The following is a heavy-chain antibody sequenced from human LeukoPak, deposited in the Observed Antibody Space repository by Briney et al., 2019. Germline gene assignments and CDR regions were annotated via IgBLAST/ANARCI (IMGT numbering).Heavy chain of an antibody. J-gene: IGHJ4*02. CDR3: AKYFEYYYDSTGIDY. Sequence: GGSLRLSCTASGFTFSSYAMSWVRQAPGKGLEWVSAISSSGGRTYYADSVKGRFTISRDNSKNTLYLQMNSLRAEDTAVYYCAKYFEYYYDSTGIDYWGQGTLVTVSS. D-gene: IGHD3-22*01. V-gene: IGHV3-23*01. CDR1: GFTFSSYA. CDR2: ISSSGGRT.